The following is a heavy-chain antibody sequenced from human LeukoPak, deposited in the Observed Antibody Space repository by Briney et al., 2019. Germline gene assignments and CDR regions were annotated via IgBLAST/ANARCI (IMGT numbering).Heavy chain of an antibody. CDR3: ASYFSSWYRFQH. D-gene: IGHD6-13*01. CDR1: GFIFSNYW. CDR2: INSDGSST. Sequence: GGSLRLSCAASGFIFSNYWLHWVRQAPGKGLVWVSRINSDGSSTNYADSVKGRFTISRDNAKNTLYLQMNSLRAEDTAVYYCASYFSSWYRFQHWGQGTLVTVSS. V-gene: IGHV3-74*01. J-gene: IGHJ1*01.